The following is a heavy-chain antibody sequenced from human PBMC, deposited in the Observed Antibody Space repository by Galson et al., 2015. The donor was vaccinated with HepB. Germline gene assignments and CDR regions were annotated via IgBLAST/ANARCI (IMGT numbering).Heavy chain of an antibody. CDR3: AAGTYYDPPYSYYYYAMDV. CDR2: IVVGSGNT. Sequence: SVKVSCKASGFTFTSSAVQWVRQARGQRLEWIGWIVVGSGNTKYAQKLQERVTITRDMSTSTAYMELSSLRSEDTAVYYCAAGTYYDPPYSYYYYAMDVWGQGTTRTVSS. V-gene: IGHV1-58*01. D-gene: IGHD3-3*01. CDR1: GFTFTSSA. J-gene: IGHJ6*02.